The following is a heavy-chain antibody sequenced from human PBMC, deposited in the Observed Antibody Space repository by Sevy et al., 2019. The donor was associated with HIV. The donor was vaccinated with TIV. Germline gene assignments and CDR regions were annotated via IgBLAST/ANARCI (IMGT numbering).Heavy chain of an antibody. CDR2: INGDGSGK. Sequence: GGSLRLSCATSGFSFSNNWMHWVRQAPGKGLGWVSRINGDGSGKSYADPVNGRFTISRDNAKNTLYLQMNSLRVEDKAVYYCADSNWYAAFDIWGQGTMVTVSS. J-gene: IGHJ3*02. CDR1: GFSFSNNW. CDR3: ADSNWYAAFDI. D-gene: IGHD6-13*01. V-gene: IGHV3-74*01.